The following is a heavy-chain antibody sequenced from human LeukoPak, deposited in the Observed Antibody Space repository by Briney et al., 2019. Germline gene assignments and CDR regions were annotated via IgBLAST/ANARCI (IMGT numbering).Heavy chain of an antibody. D-gene: IGHD3-22*01. CDR1: GGSISSYY. V-gene: IGHV4-59*08. CDR2: IFYGGSP. Sequence: SETLSLTCTVSGGSISSYYWSWIRQPPGKGLEWIANIFYGGSPNYNPSLKSRVTISFDTSKNQFSLKLSSVTAADTAVYYCATRPARGSGPYYPYFDYWGQGALVTVSS. CDR3: ATRPARGSGPYYPYFDY. J-gene: IGHJ4*02.